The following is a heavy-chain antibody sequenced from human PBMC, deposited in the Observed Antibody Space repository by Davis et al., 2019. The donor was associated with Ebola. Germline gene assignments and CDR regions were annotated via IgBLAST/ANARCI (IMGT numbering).Heavy chain of an antibody. J-gene: IGHJ6*02. CDR3: ARGKYYYGMDV. V-gene: IGHV4-59*01. Sequence: MPSETLSLTCTVSGGSISSYYWSWIRQPPGKGLEWLGYIYYSGSTNYNPSLKSRVTISVDTSKNQFSLKLSSVTAADTAVYYCARGKYYYGMDVWGQGTTVTVSS. CDR1: GGSISSYY. CDR2: IYYSGST.